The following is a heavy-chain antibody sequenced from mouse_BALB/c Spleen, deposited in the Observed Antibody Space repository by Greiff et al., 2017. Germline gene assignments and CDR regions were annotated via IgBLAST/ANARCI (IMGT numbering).Heavy chain of an antibody. CDR3: ARSGDYDYAMDD. Sequence: QVQLKESGAELVRPGTSVKVSCKASGYAFTNYLIEWVKQRPGQGLEWIGVINPGSGGTNYNEKFKGKATLTADKSSSTAYMQLSILTSDDSAVYFCARSGDYDYAMDDWGQGTSVTVSS. J-gene: IGHJ4*01. CDR1: GYAFTNYL. V-gene: IGHV1-54*01. CDR2: INPGSGGT. D-gene: IGHD2-4*01.